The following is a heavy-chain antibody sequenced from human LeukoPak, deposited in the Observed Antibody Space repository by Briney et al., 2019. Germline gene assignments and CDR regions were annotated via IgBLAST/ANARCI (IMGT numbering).Heavy chain of an antibody. Sequence: SETLSLTCIVSDASSRSYYWSWIRQSPGKRLEWIGYIHYSGSTNYNPSLQSRVTISLDTSKNQFSLRLTSVTATDTAIYYCARRWDRIRLDEYFDHWGQGMLVTVSS. D-gene: IGHD1-26*01. CDR3: ARRWDRIRLDEYFDH. J-gene: IGHJ4*02. CDR2: IHYSGST. CDR1: DASSRSYY. V-gene: IGHV4-59*08.